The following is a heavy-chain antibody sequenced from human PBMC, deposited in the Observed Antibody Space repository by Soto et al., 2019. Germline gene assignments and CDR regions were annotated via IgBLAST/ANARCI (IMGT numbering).Heavy chain of an antibody. J-gene: IGHJ4*02. D-gene: IGHD5-18*01. CDR3: ATQRGYSFGPFGY. V-gene: IGHV5-51*01. CDR2: IHPDDSDT. Sequence: PGESLKISCQASGYSFNGFWIGWVRQKPGKGLEWMGIIHPDDSDTKYSPSFQGQVTFSVDKSISTAYLQWSSLKASDTAMYYCATQRGYSFGPFGYWGQGTLVTVSS. CDR1: GYSFNGFW.